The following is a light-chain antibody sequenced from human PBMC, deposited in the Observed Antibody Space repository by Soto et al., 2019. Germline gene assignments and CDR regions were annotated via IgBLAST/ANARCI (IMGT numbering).Light chain of an antibody. Sequence: ALTQPRSLSGSPGQSVTVSCIGTSSDVGGYNSVSWYQEHPGKAPKLMIYDVIKRPSGVPDRFSGSKSGNTASLTISGLLAEDEADYYCCSYVGSYSYVFGTGTKVTVL. CDR3: CSYVGSYSYV. J-gene: IGLJ1*01. V-gene: IGLV2-11*01. CDR2: DVI. CDR1: SSDVGGYNS.